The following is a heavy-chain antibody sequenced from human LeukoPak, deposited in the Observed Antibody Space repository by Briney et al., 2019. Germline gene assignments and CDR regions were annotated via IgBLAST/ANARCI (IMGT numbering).Heavy chain of an antibody. J-gene: IGHJ4*02. V-gene: IGHV3-49*03. D-gene: IGHD6-13*01. CDR1: GFTFGDYA. CDR3: TRFSYSISWSIDH. CDR2: IRSKTYGGTA. Sequence: GGSLRLSCTASGFTFGDYAMSWFRQAPGKGLECVGFIRSKTYGGTAEYAASVKGRFSISRDDSRSIAYLQMNSLKIEDTAVYYCTRFSYSISWSIDHWGQGTLVTVSS.